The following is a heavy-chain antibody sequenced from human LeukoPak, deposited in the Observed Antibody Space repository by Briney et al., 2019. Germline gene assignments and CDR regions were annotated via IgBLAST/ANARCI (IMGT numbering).Heavy chain of an antibody. J-gene: IGHJ4*02. V-gene: IGHV1-18*01. CDR1: GYTFTSYG. D-gene: IGHD6-13*01. CDR3: ARDRSSSWLKYYFDY. CDR2: ISAYNGNT. Sequence: ASVKVSCKASGYTFTSYGISWVRQAPGQGREWMGWISAYNGNTNYAQKLQGRVTMTSDTSTSTAYMELRSLRSDDTAVYYCARDRSSSWLKYYFDYWGQGTLVTVSS.